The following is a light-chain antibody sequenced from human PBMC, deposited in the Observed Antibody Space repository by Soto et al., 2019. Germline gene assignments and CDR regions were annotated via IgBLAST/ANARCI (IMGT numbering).Light chain of an antibody. CDR2: DVN. J-gene: IGLJ1*01. CDR3: SSYTSSSTYV. Sequence: QAVLTQPPSASGSPGQSVTISCTGTSSDVGSYTFVSWYQQYPGKAPKVLIYDVNKRPSGVSNRFSGSKSGNTASLTISGLQAEDEADYYCSSYTSSSTYVFGTGTKLTVL. V-gene: IGLV2-14*03. CDR1: SSDVGSYTF.